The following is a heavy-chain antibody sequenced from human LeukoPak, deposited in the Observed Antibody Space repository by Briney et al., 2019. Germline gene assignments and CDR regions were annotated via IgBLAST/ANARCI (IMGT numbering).Heavy chain of an antibody. CDR2: IKQDGSEK. D-gene: IGHD6-13*01. J-gene: IGHJ5*02. V-gene: IGHV3-7*01. CDR1: GFTFSTYW. CDR3: ARDLDSSSWWNWFDP. Sequence: PGGSLRLSCAASGFTFSTYWMSWVRQAPGKGLEWVANIKQDGSEKKYVDSVKGRFTISRDNAKNSLYLQMNSLRAEDTAMYYCARDLDSSSWWNWFDPWGQGTLLTVSS.